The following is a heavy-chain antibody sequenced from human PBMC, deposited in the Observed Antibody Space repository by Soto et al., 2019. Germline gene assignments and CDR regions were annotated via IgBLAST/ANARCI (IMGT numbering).Heavy chain of an antibody. J-gene: IGHJ3*02. CDR1: GFTFSSYA. D-gene: IGHD3-22*01. V-gene: IGHV3-23*01. CDR2: ISGSGGST. CDR3: AKDSPEYYYDSSGYSDALDI. Sequence: VGSLRLSCAASGFTFSSYAMSWVRQAPGKGLEWVSAISGSGGSTYYADSVKGRFTISRDNSKNTLYLQMNSLRAEDTAVYYCAKDSPEYYYDSSGYSDALDIWGQGTMVTVSS.